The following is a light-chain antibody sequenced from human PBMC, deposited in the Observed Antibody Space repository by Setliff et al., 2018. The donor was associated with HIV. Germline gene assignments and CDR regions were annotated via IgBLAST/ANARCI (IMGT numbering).Light chain of an antibody. Sequence: DIVMTQSPDSLAVSLGERATINCKSSQSVLSSSNNRNYLAWYQQKPGQPPKLLIYWASTRESGVPDRFSGSGSGTDFSLSISSLQAEDVAVYYCHQYFSTLWTFGQGTKMDIK. CDR1: QSVLSSSNNRNY. CDR2: WAS. CDR3: HQYFSTLWT. V-gene: IGKV4-1*01. J-gene: IGKJ1*01.